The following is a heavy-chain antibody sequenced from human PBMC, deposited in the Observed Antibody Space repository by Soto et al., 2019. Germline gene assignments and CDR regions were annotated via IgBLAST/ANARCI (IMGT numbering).Heavy chain of an antibody. V-gene: IGHV3-33*01. CDR3: ARNYDSSG. CDR2: IWYDGSNK. D-gene: IGHD3-22*01. CDR1: GLTWIRSG. Sequence: ARSLRLSCAASGLTWIRSGMHWVRQAPGKGLEWVAVIWYDGSNKYYADSVKGRFTISRDNSKNTLYLQMNSLRAEDTAVYYCARNYDSSGWGQGTLVT. J-gene: IGHJ4*02.